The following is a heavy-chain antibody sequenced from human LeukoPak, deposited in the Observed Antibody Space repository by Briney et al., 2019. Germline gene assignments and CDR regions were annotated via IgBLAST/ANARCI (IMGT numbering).Heavy chain of an antibody. J-gene: IGHJ6*02. CDR2: ISWNSGSI. Sequence: PGRSLRLSCAASGFTFDDYAMHWVRQAPGKGLEWVSGISWNSGSIGYADSVKGRFTISRDNAKNSLYLQMNSLRAEDTALYYCAGSASPVLRFLEWPIGYYYYYGMDVWGQGTTVTVSS. CDR3: AGSASPVLRFLEWPIGYYYYYGMDV. CDR1: GFTFDDYA. V-gene: IGHV3-9*01. D-gene: IGHD3-3*01.